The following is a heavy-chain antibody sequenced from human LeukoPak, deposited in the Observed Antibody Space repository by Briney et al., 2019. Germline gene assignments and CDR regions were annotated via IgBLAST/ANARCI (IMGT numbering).Heavy chain of an antibody. V-gene: IGHV1-46*01. CDR3: ARAPTWLLLDFDY. CDR1: GYTFTSYY. CDR2: INPSGGST. D-gene: IGHD3-22*01. J-gene: IGHJ4*02. Sequence: VASVTVSCTASGYTFTSYYMHWVRQAPGQGLEWMGIINPSGGSTSYAQKFQGRVTMTRDTSTSTVYMELSSLRSEDTAVYYCARAPTWLLLDFDYWGQGTLVTVSS.